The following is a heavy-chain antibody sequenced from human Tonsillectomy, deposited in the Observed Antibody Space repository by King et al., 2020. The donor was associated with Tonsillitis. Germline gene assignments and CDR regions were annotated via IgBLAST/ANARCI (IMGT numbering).Heavy chain of an antibody. D-gene: IGHD3-3*01. Sequence: LQLVQSGAEVKKPGESLKISCKGSEYSLTTYWIGWVRQMPGKGLEWMGIIYPGDSDTRYSPSFQGQVTISAEQSISTAYLQWSSLKASDTAMYYCARQRYDFWSGPDYWGQGTLVTVSS. CDR2: IYPGDSDT. V-gene: IGHV5-51*01. CDR3: ARQRYDFWSGPDY. CDR1: EYSLTTYW. J-gene: IGHJ4*02.